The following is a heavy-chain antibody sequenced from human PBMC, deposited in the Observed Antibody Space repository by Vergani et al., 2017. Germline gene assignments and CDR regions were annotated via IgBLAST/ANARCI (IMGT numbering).Heavy chain of an antibody. CDR2: IYTSGST. CDR3: ARDAAYYDFWSGYNYYFDY. V-gene: IGHV4-4*07. CDR1: GGSISSYY. J-gene: IGHJ4*02. Sequence: QVQLQESGPGLVKPSETLSLTCTVSGGSISSYYWSWIRQPAGKGLEWIGRIYTSGSTNYNPSLKSRVTMSVDTSKNQFSLKLSSVTAADTAVYYCARDAAYYDFWSGYNYYFDYWGQGTLVTVSS. D-gene: IGHD3-3*01.